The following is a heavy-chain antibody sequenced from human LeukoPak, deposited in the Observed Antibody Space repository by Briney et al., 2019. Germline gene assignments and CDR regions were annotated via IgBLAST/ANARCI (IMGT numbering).Heavy chain of an antibody. CDR3: AHDRMGIGFDP. CDR2: IYWNDGK. Sequence: SGPTLVKPTQTLTLTCTFSGFSLTTTAVGSTEVGVTWVRQPPGKALEWRALIYWNDGKHYNPSLKTRLTITKDTSKNQVILTMTNMDPVDTATYYCAHDRMGIGFDPWGQGTLVTVSS. J-gene: IGHJ5*02. CDR1: GFSLTTTAVG. V-gene: IGHV2-5*01. D-gene: IGHD1-26*01.